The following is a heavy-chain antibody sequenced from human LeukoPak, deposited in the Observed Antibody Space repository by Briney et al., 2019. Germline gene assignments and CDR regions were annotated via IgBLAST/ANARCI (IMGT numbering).Heavy chain of an antibody. D-gene: IGHD5-18*01. CDR3: AREYGGGYSYGYYY. Sequence: GASVEVSCKASGGTFSSYAISWVRQAPGQGLEWAGRVIPTLGIANYAQSFQGRVTITADKSTGTAYMQLSSLRSEDTAVYYCAREYGGGYSYGYYYWGQGTLVSVSS. V-gene: IGHV1-69*04. CDR1: GGTFSSYA. CDR2: VIPTLGIA. J-gene: IGHJ4*02.